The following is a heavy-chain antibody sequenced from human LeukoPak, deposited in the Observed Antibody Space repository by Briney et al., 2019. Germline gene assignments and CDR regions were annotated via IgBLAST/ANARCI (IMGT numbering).Heavy chain of an antibody. CDR2: IKQDGSEK. V-gene: IGHV3-7*01. CDR1: GFTFSSYW. CDR3: ARDSPGGYDFWSGYYSSSFDP. Sequence: GGSLRLSCAASGFTFSSYWMSWVRQAPGKGLEWVANIKQDGSEKYYVDSVKGRFTISRDNAKNSLYLQMNSLRAEDTAVYYCARDSPGGYDFWSGYYSSSFDPWGQGTLVTVSS. J-gene: IGHJ5*02. D-gene: IGHD3-3*01.